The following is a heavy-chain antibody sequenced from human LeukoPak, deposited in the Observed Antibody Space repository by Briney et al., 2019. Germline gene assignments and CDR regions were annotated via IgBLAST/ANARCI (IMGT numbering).Heavy chain of an antibody. CDR2: VYYSGST. CDR1: GGSVSGYY. V-gene: IGHV4-59*02. Sequence: SETLSLTCVVSGGSVSGYYWGWIRQPPGRGLEWIGYVYYSGSTNYNPSFKSRITISVDTSRNRFSLQLSSVTAADTAVYYCARIHRYCSGGACYVLDNWGQGTLVAVSS. CDR3: ARIHRYCSGGACYVLDN. J-gene: IGHJ4*02. D-gene: IGHD2-15*01.